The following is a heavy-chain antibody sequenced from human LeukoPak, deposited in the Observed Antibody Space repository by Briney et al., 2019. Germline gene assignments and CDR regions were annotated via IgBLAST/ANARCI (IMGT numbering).Heavy chain of an antibody. J-gene: IGHJ4*02. CDR3: ARDPAGIVVVPAAMHPGDAFDY. D-gene: IGHD2-2*01. Sequence: GASVKVSCKASGYTFTGYYMHWVRQAPGQGLEWMGWINPNSGGTNYAQKFQGRVTMTRDTSISTAYMELSRLRSDDTAVYYCARDPAGIVVVPAAMHPGDAFDYWGQGTLVTVSS. CDR2: INPNSGGT. V-gene: IGHV1-2*02. CDR1: GYTFTGYY.